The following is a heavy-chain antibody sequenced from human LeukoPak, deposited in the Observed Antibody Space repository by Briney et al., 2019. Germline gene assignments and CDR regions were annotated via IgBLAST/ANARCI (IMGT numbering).Heavy chain of an antibody. CDR2: MYYSEST. D-gene: IGHD3-16*01. J-gene: IGHJ4*02. CDR1: GGSISIYY. CDR3: ATFQLGIPY. V-gene: IGHV4-59*01. Sequence: PSETLSLTCTVSGGSISIYYWSWIRQPPGKGLEWIGYMYYSESTKYNPSLKSRVTISVDTSKNQFSLKLSSVTAADTAVYYCATFQLGIPYWGQGTLVTVSS.